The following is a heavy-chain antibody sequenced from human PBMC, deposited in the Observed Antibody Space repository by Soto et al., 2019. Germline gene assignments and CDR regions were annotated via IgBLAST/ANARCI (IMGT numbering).Heavy chain of an antibody. D-gene: IGHD1-26*01. Sequence: QGSLKESGPTLAKPTQTLTLTCTFSGFSLTTSGVGVGWIRQPPGKALEWLSLIYWNDDKRYSPSLKSRLAIVKDTSKNQVVFTMTNMDPMDTATYYCVRWAKGAFDVWGQWTMVPVSS. V-gene: IGHV2-5*01. J-gene: IGHJ3*01. CDR2: IYWNDDK. CDR1: GFSLTTSGVG. CDR3: VRWAKGAFDV.